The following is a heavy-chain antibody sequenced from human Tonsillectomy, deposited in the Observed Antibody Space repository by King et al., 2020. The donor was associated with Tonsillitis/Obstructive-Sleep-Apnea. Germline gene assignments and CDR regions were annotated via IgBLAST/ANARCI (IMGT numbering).Heavy chain of an antibody. D-gene: IGHD3-3*01. V-gene: IGHV3-23*04. CDR2: ISGSGGST. Sequence: DVQLVESGGGLVQPGGSLRLSCAASGFTFSSYAMSWVRQAPGKGLEWGSAISGSGGSTYYAYPVKGRFTISRENSKNTLYLQMNSLRAEDTAVYYCAKHPWYYDFWSGYYTGWYFDYWGQGTLVTVSS. J-gene: IGHJ4*02. CDR3: AKHPWYYDFWSGYYTGWYFDY. CDR1: GFTFSSYA.